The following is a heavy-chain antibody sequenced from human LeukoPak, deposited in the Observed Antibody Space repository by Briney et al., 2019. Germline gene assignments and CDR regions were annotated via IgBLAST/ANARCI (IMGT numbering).Heavy chain of an antibody. CDR3: ARGYYDSSGYYPPTNY. CDR1: GGTFSSYA. J-gene: IGHJ4*02. D-gene: IGHD3-22*01. V-gene: IGHV1-69*04. CDR2: IIPILGIA. Sequence: VASVTVSCKASGGTFSSYAISWVRQAPGQGLEWMGRIIPILGIANYAQKFQGRVTITADKSTSTAYMELSSLRSEDTAVYYCARGYYDSSGYYPPTNYWGQGTLVTVSS.